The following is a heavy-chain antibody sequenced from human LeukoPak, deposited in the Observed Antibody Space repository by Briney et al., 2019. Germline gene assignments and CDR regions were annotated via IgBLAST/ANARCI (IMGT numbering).Heavy chain of an antibody. CDR3: ARGVDSSSWYGWYFDL. CDR1: GVSISSSNSY. Sequence: SETLSLTCTVSGVSISSSNSYWGWIRQPPGKGLEWIGSIYYSGNTYYNASLKSQVSISIDTSKNQFSLRLTSVTPEDTAVYYCARGVDSSSWYGWYFDLWGRGTLVTVSS. CDR2: IYYSGNT. J-gene: IGHJ2*01. D-gene: IGHD6-13*01. V-gene: IGHV4-39*01.